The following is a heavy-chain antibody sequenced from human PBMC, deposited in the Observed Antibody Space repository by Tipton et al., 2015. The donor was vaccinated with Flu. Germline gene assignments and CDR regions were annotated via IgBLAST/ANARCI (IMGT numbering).Heavy chain of an antibody. CDR1: GGSFSGYY. CDR3: ARVGCSGGSCYSANWFDP. CDR2: INHSGST. D-gene: IGHD2-15*01. J-gene: IGHJ5*02. V-gene: IGHV4-34*01. Sequence: TLSLTCAVYGGSFSGYYWSWIRQPPGKGLEWIGEINHSGSTNYNPSLKSRVTISVDTPKNQFSLKLSSVTAADTAVYYCARVGCSGGSCYSANWFDPWGQGTLVTVSS.